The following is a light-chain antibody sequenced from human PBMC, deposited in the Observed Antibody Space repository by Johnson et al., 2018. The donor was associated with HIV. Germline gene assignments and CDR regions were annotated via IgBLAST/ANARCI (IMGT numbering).Light chain of an antibody. CDR1: SSDIGGYNY. CDR3: SSYAGSNNPYV. Sequence: QAVLTQPPSASGSPGQSVTISCTGTSSDIGGYNYVSWYQQIQGKAPKLIIYEVTKRPSGVPDRFSGSKSGNTASLTVSGLQAEDEADYYCSSYAGSNNPYVFGIGTKVTVL. CDR2: EVT. J-gene: IGLJ1*01. V-gene: IGLV2-8*01.